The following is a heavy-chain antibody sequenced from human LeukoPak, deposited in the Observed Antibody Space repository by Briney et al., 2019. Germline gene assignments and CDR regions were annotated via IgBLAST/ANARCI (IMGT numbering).Heavy chain of an antibody. D-gene: IGHD3-9*01. J-gene: IGHJ5*02. Sequence: PGGSLRLSCAASGFSFSDYGIHWVRQATGKGLEWVAVISYDGTNKYYGDSVKGRFTISRDNSKKAVFLQMNTLRAEDTAVYYCAKSSNEGYFGMYSWLDPWGQGILVTVSS. V-gene: IGHV3-30*18. CDR1: GFSFSDYG. CDR3: AKSSNEGYFGMYSWLDP. CDR2: ISYDGTNK.